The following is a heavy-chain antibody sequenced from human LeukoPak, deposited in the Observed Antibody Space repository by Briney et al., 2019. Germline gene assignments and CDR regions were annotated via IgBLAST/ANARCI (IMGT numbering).Heavy chain of an antibody. CDR2: IIPIFGTA. V-gene: IGHV1-69*05. CDR3: ARDCTGILTGRRIMGWFDP. J-gene: IGHJ5*02. D-gene: IGHD3-9*01. CDR1: GGTFSSYA. Sequence: GASVKVSCKASGGTFSSYAISWVRQAPGQGLEWMGGIIPIFGTANYAQKFQGRVTITTDESTSTAYMELSSLRSEDTAVYYCARDCTGILTGRRIMGWFDPWGQGTLVTVSS.